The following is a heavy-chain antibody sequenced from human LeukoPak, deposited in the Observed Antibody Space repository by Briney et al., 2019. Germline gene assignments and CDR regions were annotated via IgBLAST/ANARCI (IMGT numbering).Heavy chain of an antibody. CDR3: ARGYGGYFDPFPLTLDV. D-gene: IGHD3-9*01. CDR2: IIPIFGTA. J-gene: IGHJ6*04. V-gene: IGHV1-69*06. Sequence: SVKVSCKASGGTFSSYAISWVRQAPGQGLEWMGGIIPIFGTANYAQKFQGRVTITADKSTSTAYMELSSLRSEDTAVYYCARGYGGYFDPFPLTLDVWGKGTTVTVSS. CDR1: GGTFSSYA.